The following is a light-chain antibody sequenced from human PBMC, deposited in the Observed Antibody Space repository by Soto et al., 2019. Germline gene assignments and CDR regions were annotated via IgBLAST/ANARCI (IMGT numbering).Light chain of an antibody. CDR3: TSPTPGSLYV. CDR1: SSDVGNYNY. V-gene: IGLV2-14*01. CDR2: MVS. J-gene: IGLJ1*01. Sequence: SVLTQPASLSGSPGQSITISCTGTSSDVGNYNYVSWYQQYPGRVPKLLIYMVSNRPSGVSNRFSGSKSGNTASLTISGLQAEDEADYFCTSPTPGSLYVFGTGTKVTV.